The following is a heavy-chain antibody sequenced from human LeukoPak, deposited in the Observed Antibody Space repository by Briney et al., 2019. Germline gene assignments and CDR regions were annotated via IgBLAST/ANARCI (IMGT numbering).Heavy chain of an antibody. D-gene: IGHD6-6*01. CDR3: ARVKDSNSYYFDY. Sequence: GSLRLSCAASGFTFSSYWMSWVRQAPGKGLEWIGEINHSGSTNYNPSLKSRVTISVDTSKNQFSLKLSSVTAADTAVYYCARVKDSNSYYFDYWGQGTLVTVSS. V-gene: IGHV4-34*01. J-gene: IGHJ4*02. CDR1: GFTFSSYW. CDR2: INHSGST.